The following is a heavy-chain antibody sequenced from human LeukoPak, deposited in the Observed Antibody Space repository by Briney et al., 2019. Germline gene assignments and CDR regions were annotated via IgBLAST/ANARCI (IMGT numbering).Heavy chain of an antibody. V-gene: IGHV3-30*18. J-gene: IGHJ4*02. CDR1: GFTFSSYG. D-gene: IGHD6-19*01. Sequence: GSLRLSCAASGFTFSSYGMHWVRQAPGKGLEWVAVISYDGSNKYYADSVKGRFIISRDNSKNTLYLQMNSLRAEDTAVYYCAKDFMVLSSGLDYWGQGTLVTVSS. CDR2: ISYDGSNK. CDR3: AKDFMVLSSGLDY.